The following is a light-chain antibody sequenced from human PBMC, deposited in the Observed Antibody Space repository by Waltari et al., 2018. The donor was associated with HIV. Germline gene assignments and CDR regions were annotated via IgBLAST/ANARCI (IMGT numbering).Light chain of an antibody. CDR3: QVWDTTTDDFVA. J-gene: IGLJ2*01. V-gene: IGLV3-21*01. CDR1: NIGTKS. CDR2: HDT. Sequence: SYVLTQPPSVSVAPGKTARITCGGKNIGTKSVNWYQQKPGQAPLVVIYHDTDRPSGIPDRCSGSNAEDTATLTIRRVEAGDEADYYCQVWDTTTDDFVAFGGGTNLAV.